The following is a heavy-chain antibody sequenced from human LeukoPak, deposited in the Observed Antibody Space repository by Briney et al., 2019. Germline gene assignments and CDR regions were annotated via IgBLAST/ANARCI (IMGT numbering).Heavy chain of an antibody. CDR3: ARDRGARLERFYAFDF. D-gene: IGHD1-1*01. CDR1: GYAFTGSY. CDR2: INSKHGFT. V-gene: IGHV1-2*02. J-gene: IGHJ3*01. Sequence: ASVKVSCKAAGYAFTGSYIHWVRQAPGQGLEWMGWINSKHGFTGYAENFQRRVTMTRDTSISTANMDLSRLTSDDTAVYFCARDRGARLERFYAFDFWGQGTTVTVSS.